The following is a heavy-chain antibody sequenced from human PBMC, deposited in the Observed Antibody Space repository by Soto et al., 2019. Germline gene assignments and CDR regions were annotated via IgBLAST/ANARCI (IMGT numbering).Heavy chain of an antibody. D-gene: IGHD2-2*01. J-gene: IGHJ3*02. CDR2: MNPNSGNT. CDR3: MVVVPAPLYDAFDI. CDR1: GYTFTSYD. Sequence: ASVKVSCKASGYTFTSYDINWVRQATGQGLEWMGWMNPNSGNTGYAQKFQGRDTMTRNTSISTAYMELSSLRSEDTAEYYCMVVVPAPLYDAFDIWGKGTMVTVSS. V-gene: IGHV1-8*01.